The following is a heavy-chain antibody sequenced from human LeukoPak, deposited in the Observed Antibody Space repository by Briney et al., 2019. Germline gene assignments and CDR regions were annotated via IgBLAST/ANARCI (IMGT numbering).Heavy chain of an antibody. Sequence: PGGSLRLSCAASGFTFSSYAMSWVRQAPGKGLEWVSAISGSGGSTYYADSVKGRFTISRDNAKNSLYLQMNSLRAEDTAVYYCARTEIVGATSDWGQGTLVTVSS. V-gene: IGHV3-23*01. CDR3: ARTEIVGATSD. D-gene: IGHD1-26*01. CDR2: ISGSGGST. CDR1: GFTFSSYA. J-gene: IGHJ4*02.